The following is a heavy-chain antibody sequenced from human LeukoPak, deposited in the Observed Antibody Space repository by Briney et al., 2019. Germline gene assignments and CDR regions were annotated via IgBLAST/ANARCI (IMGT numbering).Heavy chain of an antibody. CDR1: GGSISSYY. Sequence: SETLSLTCTVSGGSISSYYWSWIPQPPGKGLEWIGYIYYSGSTNYNPSLKSRDTISVDTSKNQFSLKLSSVTAADTAVYYCARALEYSGYDYAHWFDPWGQGTLVTVSS. V-gene: IGHV4-59*08. CDR2: IYYSGST. CDR3: ARALEYSGYDYAHWFDP. D-gene: IGHD5-12*01. J-gene: IGHJ5*02.